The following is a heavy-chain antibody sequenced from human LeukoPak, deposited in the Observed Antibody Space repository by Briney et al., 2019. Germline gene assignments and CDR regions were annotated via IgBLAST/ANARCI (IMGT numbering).Heavy chain of an antibody. V-gene: IGHV4-61*01. CDR1: GGSVSSGSHY. Sequence: SETLSLTCTVSGGSVSSGSHYWSWVRQPPGRGLEWIGYIYNSGLSNYSPSLKSRVTIPKDTSKNQFSLKVSSVTAADTAVYYCARIESCSGGSCSYMAFDYWGQGTLVTVSS. J-gene: IGHJ4*02. D-gene: IGHD2-15*01. CDR3: ARIESCSGGSCSYMAFDY. CDR2: IYNSGLS.